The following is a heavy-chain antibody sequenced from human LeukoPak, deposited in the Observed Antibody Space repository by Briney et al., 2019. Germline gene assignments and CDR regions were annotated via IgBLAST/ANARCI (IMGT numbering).Heavy chain of an antibody. Sequence: GRSLRLSCAASGFTFSSYGMHWVRQAPGKGLEWVAVIWYDGSNKYYADSVKGRFTISRDNSKNTLYVHMNSLRAEDTAVYYCAKAGDRNYFDYWGQGALVTVSS. J-gene: IGHJ4*02. CDR1: GFTFSSYG. D-gene: IGHD3-22*01. CDR3: AKAGDRNYFDY. V-gene: IGHV3-33*03. CDR2: IWYDGSNK.